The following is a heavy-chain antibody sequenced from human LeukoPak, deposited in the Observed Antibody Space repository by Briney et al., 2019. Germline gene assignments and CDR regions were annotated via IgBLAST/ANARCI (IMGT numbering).Heavy chain of an antibody. Sequence: GGSLRLSCAASGFTFSSYGMHWVRQAPGKGLEWVAVISYDGSKKYYADSVKGRFTISRDSSKNMLYLQMNSLRVEDTAVYYCAKGFSSGPWDACDIWGQGTMVTVSP. J-gene: IGHJ3*02. CDR1: GFTFSSYG. CDR3: AKGFSSGPWDACDI. CDR2: ISYDGSKK. V-gene: IGHV3-30*18. D-gene: IGHD3-22*01.